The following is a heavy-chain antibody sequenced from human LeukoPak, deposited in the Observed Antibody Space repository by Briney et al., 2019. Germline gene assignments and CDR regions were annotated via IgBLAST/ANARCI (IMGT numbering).Heavy chain of an antibody. CDR3: ARAVKGSSWFFDY. Sequence: SETLSLTCAVYGGSISGYYWSWIRQPPGKGLEWIGEINHSGSTNYNPSLKSRVTISVDTSKNQFSLELSSVTAADTAVYYCARAVKGSSWFFDYWGQGTLVTVSS. CDR1: GGSISGYY. J-gene: IGHJ4*02. V-gene: IGHV4-34*01. D-gene: IGHD6-13*01. CDR2: INHSGST.